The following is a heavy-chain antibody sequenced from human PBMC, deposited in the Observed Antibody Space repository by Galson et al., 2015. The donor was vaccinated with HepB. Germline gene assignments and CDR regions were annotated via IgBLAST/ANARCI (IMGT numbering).Heavy chain of an antibody. V-gene: IGHV6-1*01. CDR1: GDSVSSHSAA. J-gene: IGHJ4*02. Sequence: CAISGDSVSSHSAAWNWIRQSPSRGLEWLGRTYYRSKWYNDYAVSVKSRITINPDTSKNQFSLQLNAVTPEDTAVYYCARGDRWLQPLDYWGQGTLVTVSS. D-gene: IGHD5-24*01. CDR2: TYYRSKWYN. CDR3: ARGDRWLQPLDY.